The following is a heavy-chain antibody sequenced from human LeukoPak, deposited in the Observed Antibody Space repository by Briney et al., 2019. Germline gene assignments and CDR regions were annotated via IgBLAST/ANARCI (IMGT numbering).Heavy chain of an antibody. D-gene: IGHD2-15*01. CDR1: GGSISSYY. CDR3: VRDGYCSGGSCYSVYYYYYMDV. V-gene: IGHV4-4*07. CDR2: IYTSGST. Sequence: PSETLSLTCTVSGGSISSYYWSWIRQPAGKGLEWIGRIYTSGSTNYNPSLKSRVTMSVDTSKNQFSLKLSSVTAADTAVYYCVRDGYCSGGSCYSVYYYYYMDVWGKGTTVTVSS. J-gene: IGHJ6*03.